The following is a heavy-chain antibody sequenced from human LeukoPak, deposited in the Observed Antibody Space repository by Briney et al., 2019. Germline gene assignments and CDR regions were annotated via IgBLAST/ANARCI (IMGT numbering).Heavy chain of an antibody. Sequence: GGSLRLSCTASGFIFSDYYMSWIRQAPGKGLEWISDISASGGSIYYADSVKGRFTISRDNAKNMLYLQMNSLRAEDTAVYYCARDFLHLGGWGQGTMVTVSS. J-gene: IGHJ3*01. V-gene: IGHV3-11*04. CDR1: GFIFSDYY. CDR3: ARDFLHLGG. D-gene: IGHD3-16*01. CDR2: ISASGGSI.